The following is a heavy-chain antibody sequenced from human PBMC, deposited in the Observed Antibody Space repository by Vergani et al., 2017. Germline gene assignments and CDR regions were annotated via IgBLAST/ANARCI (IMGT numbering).Heavy chain of an antibody. D-gene: IGHD3-10*01. CDR2: IWYDGRNK. Sequence: QVQLVESGGGVVQPGRSLRLSCAASGFTFSSYGMHWVRQAPGKGLEWVAVIWYDGRNKYYADSVKGRFTISRDNSKNTLYLQMNSLRAEDTAVYYCARDRDGDPGAFDIWGQGTMVTVSS. V-gene: IGHV3-33*01. CDR1: GFTFSSYG. CDR3: ARDRDGDPGAFDI. J-gene: IGHJ3*02.